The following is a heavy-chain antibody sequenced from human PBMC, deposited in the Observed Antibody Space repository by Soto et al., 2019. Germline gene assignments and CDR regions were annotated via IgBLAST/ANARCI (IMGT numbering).Heavy chain of an antibody. CDR3: PRVRYCLAGRWFPNWSDS. V-gene: IGHV4-30-4*01. J-gene: IGHJ5*01. CDR1: GDSISTVDYF. D-gene: IGHD2-15*01. CDR2: IYKSATT. Sequence: SETLSLTCSVSGDSISTVDYFWAWVRQPPGQALEYIGYIYKSATTYYNPSFESRVAISLDTSKSQFSLNVTSLTAADTAVYFCPRVRYCLAGRWFPNWSDSWAQGTPV.